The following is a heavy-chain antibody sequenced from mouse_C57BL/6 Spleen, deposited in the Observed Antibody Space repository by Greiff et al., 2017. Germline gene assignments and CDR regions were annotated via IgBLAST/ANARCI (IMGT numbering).Heavy chain of an antibody. D-gene: IGHD2-1*01. J-gene: IGHJ3*01. CDR2: IYPGDGDT. CDR1: GYAFSSYW. Sequence: VQLQQSGAELVKPGASVKISCKASGYAFSSYWMNWVKQRPGKGLEWIGQIYPGDGDTNYNGKFKGKATLTADKSSSTAYMQLSSLTSEDSAVYFCERSDGNYLAWFAYWGQGTLVTVSA. CDR3: ERSDGNYLAWFAY. V-gene: IGHV1-80*01.